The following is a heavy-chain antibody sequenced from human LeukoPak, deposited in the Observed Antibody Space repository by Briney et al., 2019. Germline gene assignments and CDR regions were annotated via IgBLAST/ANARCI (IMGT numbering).Heavy chain of an antibody. J-gene: IGHJ4*02. CDR3: ARGWVDTAYDY. D-gene: IGHD5-18*01. CDR2: ISSSSSYI. Sequence: GGSLRLSCAASGLTFSSHWMHWVRQAPGKGPEWVSSISSSSSYIYYADSVKGRFTISRDNAKNSLYLQMNSLRAEDTAVYYCARGWVDTAYDYWGQGTLVTVSS. V-gene: IGHV3-21*01. CDR1: GLTFSSHW.